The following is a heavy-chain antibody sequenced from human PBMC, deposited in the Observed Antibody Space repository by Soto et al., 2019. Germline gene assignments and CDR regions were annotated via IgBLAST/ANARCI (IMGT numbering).Heavy chain of an antibody. CDR2: INHSGSA. CDR3: ARGLISGSRYAGGWYYFGS. J-gene: IGHJ4*02. V-gene: IGHV4-34*01. CDR1: GGSFSDYI. Sequence: QVQLQQSGAGLLKPSETLSLTCDVYGGSFSDYIWTWIRQTPGKGLQWIGQINHSGSANYNPSLTGRVPRAVPTARRQVSLVLSAVTAADAAVYYCARGLISGSRYAGGWYYFGSWGQGTQVTVSS. D-gene: IGHD1-26*01.